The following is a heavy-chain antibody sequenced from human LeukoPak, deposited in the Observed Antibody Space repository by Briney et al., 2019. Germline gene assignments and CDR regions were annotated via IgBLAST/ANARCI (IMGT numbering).Heavy chain of an antibody. CDR3: AKDRGGYYDSSGSSTQH. J-gene: IGHJ1*01. Sequence: GRSLRLSCAASGFTFDDYAMHWVRQAPGKGLEWVSGISWNSGSIGYADSVKGRFTISRDNAKNSLYLQMNSLRAEDTALYYCAKDRGGYYDSSGSSTQHWGQGTLVTVSS. D-gene: IGHD3-22*01. CDR2: ISWNSGSI. CDR1: GFTFDDYA. V-gene: IGHV3-9*01.